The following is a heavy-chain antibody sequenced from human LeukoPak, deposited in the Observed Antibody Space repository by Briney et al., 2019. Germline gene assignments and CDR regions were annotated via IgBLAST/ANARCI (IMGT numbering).Heavy chain of an antibody. D-gene: IGHD5-18*01. V-gene: IGHV4-30-4*01. CDR2: IYYSGST. Sequence: SETLSLTCTVSGGSISSGDYYWSWIRQPPGKGLEWIGYIYYSGSTYYNPSLKSRVTISVDTSKNQFSLKLSSVTAADTAVYYCASSGYSYGFRFSRFDPWGQGTLVTVSS. J-gene: IGHJ5*02. CDR3: ASSGYSYGFRFSRFDP. CDR1: GGSISSGDYY.